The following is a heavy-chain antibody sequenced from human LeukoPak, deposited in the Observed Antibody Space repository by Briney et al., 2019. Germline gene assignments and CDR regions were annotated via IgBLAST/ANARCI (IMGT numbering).Heavy chain of an antibody. CDR2: INQDGRKR. D-gene: IGHD4-17*01. CDR1: GFTFSSYW. CDR3: VRDSGGDYDIFDY. J-gene: IGHJ4*02. V-gene: IGHV3-7*01. Sequence: GGTLRLSCAASGFTFSSYWMIWVRQAPGKGLEWVGNINQDGRKRYYVDSVGGRFTISRDNAKNSLYLQMNSLRADDTALYYCVRDSGGDYDIFDYWGQGTLVTVSS.